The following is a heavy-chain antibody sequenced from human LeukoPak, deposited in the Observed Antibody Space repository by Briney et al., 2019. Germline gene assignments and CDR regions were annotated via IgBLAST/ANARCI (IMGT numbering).Heavy chain of an antibody. Sequence: GGSLRLSCAASGFTFSSSAMSWVRQAPGKGLEWVSGISGSGDSTYYADSVKGRFTISTDNSKNTVYLQMNSLRAEDTALYYCARSVPDYTRFDYWGQGALVTVSS. D-gene: IGHD4-11*01. J-gene: IGHJ4*02. CDR1: GFTFSSSA. V-gene: IGHV3-23*01. CDR3: ARSVPDYTRFDY. CDR2: ISGSGDST.